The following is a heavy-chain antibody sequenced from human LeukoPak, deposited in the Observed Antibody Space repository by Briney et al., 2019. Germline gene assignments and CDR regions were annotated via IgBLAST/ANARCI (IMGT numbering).Heavy chain of an antibody. D-gene: IGHD2-8*01. V-gene: IGHV3-21*01. CDR3: ARDNPMVYATYDH. CDR1: GFTFSNYS. CDR2: ISSSSYYI. Sequence: GGSLRLSCAASGFTFSNYSMNWVRQAPGKGLEWVSSISSSSYYIYYADSVKGRFTISRDNAKNSLYLQMTSLRADDTAVYYCARDNPMVYATYDHWGQGTLVTVSS. J-gene: IGHJ4*02.